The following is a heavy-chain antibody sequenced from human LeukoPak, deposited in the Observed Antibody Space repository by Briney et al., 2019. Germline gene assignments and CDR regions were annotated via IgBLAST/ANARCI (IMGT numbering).Heavy chain of an antibody. CDR3: ARVSVAYYYGMDV. CDR2: INPNSGGT. J-gene: IGHJ6*02. Sequence: ASVKVSCKASGYTFTGYYMHWVRQAPGQGLEWMGWINPNSGGTNYAQKFQRRVTMTRDTSISTAYMELSRLRSDDTAVYYRARVSVAYYYGMDVWGQGTTVTVSS. CDR1: GYTFTGYY. V-gene: IGHV1-2*02. D-gene: IGHD5-12*01.